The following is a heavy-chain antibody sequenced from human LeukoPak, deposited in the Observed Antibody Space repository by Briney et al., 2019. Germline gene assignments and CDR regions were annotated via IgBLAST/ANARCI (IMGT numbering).Heavy chain of an antibody. V-gene: IGHV3-23*01. D-gene: IGHD6-19*01. Sequence: GRSLRLSCAASGFTFSSYAMSWVRQAPGKGLEWVSAISGSGGSTYYADSVKGRFTISRDNSKNTLYLQMNSLRAEDTAVYYCAKDLVSSGWYGDAFDIWGQGTMVTVSS. CDR3: AKDLVSSGWYGDAFDI. J-gene: IGHJ3*02. CDR1: GFTFSSYA. CDR2: ISGSGGST.